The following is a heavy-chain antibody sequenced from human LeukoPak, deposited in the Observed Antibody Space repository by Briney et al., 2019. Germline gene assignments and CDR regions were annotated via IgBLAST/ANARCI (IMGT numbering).Heavy chain of an antibody. V-gene: IGHV4-61*02. CDR2: IYTSGST. CDR1: GGSISSGSYY. D-gene: IGHD6-19*01. Sequence: PSETLSLTCTVSGGSISSGSYYWSWIRQPAGKGLEWIGRIYTSGSTNYNPSLKSRATISVDTSKNQFSLKLSSVTAADTAVYYCAGGLIAVAGIYSDYWGQGTLVTVSS. J-gene: IGHJ4*02. CDR3: AGGLIAVAGIYSDY.